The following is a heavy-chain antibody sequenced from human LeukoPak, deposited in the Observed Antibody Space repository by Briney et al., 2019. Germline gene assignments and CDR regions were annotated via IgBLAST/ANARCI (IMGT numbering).Heavy chain of an antibody. D-gene: IGHD2-21*02. CDR2: LYSGSNT. CDR1: GFTVSSNY. Sequence: GGSLRLSCAASGFTVSSNYMSWVRQAPGKGLEWVSVLYSGSNTYYADSVKGRFTVSRDNPKNTLYLQMNSLRAEDTAVYYCATSGGDRSADAFDIWGQGTMVTVSS. CDR3: ATSGGDRSADAFDI. J-gene: IGHJ3*02. V-gene: IGHV3-53*01.